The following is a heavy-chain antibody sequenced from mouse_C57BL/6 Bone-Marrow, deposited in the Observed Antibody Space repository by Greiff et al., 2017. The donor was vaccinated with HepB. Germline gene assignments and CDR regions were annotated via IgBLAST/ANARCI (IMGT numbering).Heavy chain of an antibody. D-gene: IGHD1-1*01. CDR1: GFSLTSYG. CDR2: IWSGGST. J-gene: IGHJ4*01. V-gene: IGHV2-2*01. Sequence: VQLKESGPGLVQPSQSLSITCTVSGFSLTSYGVHWVRQSPGKGLEWLGVIWSGGSTDYNAAFISRLSISKDNSKSQVFFKMNSLQADDTAIYYCARNKADLLLRSYYAMDYWGQGTSVTVSS. CDR3: ARNKADLLLRSYYAMDY.